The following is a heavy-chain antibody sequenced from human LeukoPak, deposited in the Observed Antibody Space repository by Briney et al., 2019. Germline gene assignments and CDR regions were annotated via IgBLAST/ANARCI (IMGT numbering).Heavy chain of an antibody. CDR1: GFTFSSYA. CDR3: AKTKGYSYGYYFDY. Sequence: GGSLRLSCAASGFTFSSYAMHWVRQSLGKGLEWVAVMSYDGFNKYYADSVKGRFTISRDDSKNTLYLQMNSLRAEDTAVYYCAKTKGYSYGYYFDYWGQGTLVTVSS. J-gene: IGHJ4*02. D-gene: IGHD5-18*01. V-gene: IGHV3-30*18. CDR2: MSYDGFNK.